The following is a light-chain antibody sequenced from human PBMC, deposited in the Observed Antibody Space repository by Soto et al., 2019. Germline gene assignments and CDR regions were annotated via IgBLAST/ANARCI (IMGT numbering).Light chain of an antibody. J-gene: IGKJ1*01. CDR2: AAS. V-gene: IGKV1-27*01. CDR1: QGISNY. CDR3: QKYNSAPLWA. Sequence: DIQMTQSPSSLSASVGDRVTITCRASQGISNYLAWYQLKPGKVPNLLIYAASPLQSVVPSRFSGSGSGTDFTHTISSLHPEDVATYYCQKYNSAPLWAFGQGNKVEIQ.